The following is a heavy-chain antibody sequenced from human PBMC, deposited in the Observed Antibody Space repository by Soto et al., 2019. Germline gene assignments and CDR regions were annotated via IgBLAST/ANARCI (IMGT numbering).Heavy chain of an antibody. J-gene: IGHJ4*02. CDR2: XPXXGXXX. CDR1: GYTFSSHS. D-gene: IGHD3-22*01. CDR3: ATEMITIIPLLDY. Sequence: GGSLRLSCTASGYTFSSHSIHWVRQAPGEGLDGVAXXPXXGXXXXXAXXGKGLFPIPQDNSKNTLYLHMDSLGPEEPSLYYCATEMITIIPLLDYWGQETLVTVSS. V-gene: IGHV3-30-3*01.